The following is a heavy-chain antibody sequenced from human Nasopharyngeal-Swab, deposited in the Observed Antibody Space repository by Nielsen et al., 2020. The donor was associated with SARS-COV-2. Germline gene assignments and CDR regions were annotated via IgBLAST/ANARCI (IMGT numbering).Heavy chain of an antibody. V-gene: IGHV3-23*01. Sequence: GESLKISCEASGFTFSTYAMSWVRQAPGRRLEWVSGIINSGGSTEYADSVKGRFTISRDNSRNTLFLQMNSLRAEDTAVYYCARDGYCSSTSCYESTINWFDPWGQGTLVTVSS. CDR1: GFTFSTYA. CDR2: IINSGGST. J-gene: IGHJ5*02. CDR3: ARDGYCSSTSCYESTINWFDP. D-gene: IGHD2-2*03.